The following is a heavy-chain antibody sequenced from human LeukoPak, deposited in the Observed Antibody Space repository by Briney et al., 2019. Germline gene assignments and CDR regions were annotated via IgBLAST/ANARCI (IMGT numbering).Heavy chain of an antibody. CDR1: GFTFSSYW. J-gene: IGHJ6*02. V-gene: IGHV3-74*01. Sequence: GRSLRLSCAASGFTFSSYWMHWVRQAPGKGLVWVSRINSDGSSTSYADSVKGRFTISRDNAKNTLYLQMNSLRAEDTAVYYCARYYDFWSGPHYYYYYGMDVWGQGTTVTVSS. CDR3: ARYYDFWSGPHYYYYYGMDV. D-gene: IGHD3-3*01. CDR2: INSDGSST.